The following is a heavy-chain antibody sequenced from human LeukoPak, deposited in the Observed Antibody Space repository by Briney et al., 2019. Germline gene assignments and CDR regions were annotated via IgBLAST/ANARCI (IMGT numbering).Heavy chain of an antibody. CDR2: VSGEGGST. CDR1: GFTLDDYA. CDR3: AKGSPFHAFDV. V-gene: IGHV3-43*02. D-gene: IGHD2/OR15-2a*01. Sequence: GGSLRLSCAPSGFTLDDYAMHWVRQTPGKGLEWVSLVSGEGGSTYCADSVKGRFTISRDNSKNSLYLQMNSLRTEDTALYYCAKGSPFHAFDVWGQGTMVTVSS. J-gene: IGHJ3*01.